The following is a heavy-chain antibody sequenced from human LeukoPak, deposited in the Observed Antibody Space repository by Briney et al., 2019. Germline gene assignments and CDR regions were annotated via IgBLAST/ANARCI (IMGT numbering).Heavy chain of an antibody. Sequence: SETLSLTCAVSGGSIRSNNWWGWVRQPPGKGLEWIGEIYHSGSPNYNPSLKSRVTISVDKSRNHFSLNLSSVTAADTAVYYCARVNINNWHSCDYWGQGTLVTVSS. D-gene: IGHD1-1*01. CDR3: ARVNINNWHSCDY. V-gene: IGHV4-4*02. J-gene: IGHJ4*02. CDR1: GGSIRSNNW. CDR2: IYHSGSP.